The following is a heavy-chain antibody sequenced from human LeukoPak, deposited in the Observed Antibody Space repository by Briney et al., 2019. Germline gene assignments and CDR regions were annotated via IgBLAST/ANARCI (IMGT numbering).Heavy chain of an antibody. CDR1: GGTFISYT. D-gene: IGHD6-19*01. CDR2: IIPMLGIA. J-gene: IGHJ4*02. V-gene: IGHV1-69*02. Sequence: EASVTVSFKASGGTFISYTKSWVRQARGQGGEWMGRIIPMLGIANYAQKFQGRVTITADKSTSTAYMELSSLRSEDTAVYYCAPESSGWYGSGYWGQGTLVTVSS. CDR3: APESSGWYGSGY.